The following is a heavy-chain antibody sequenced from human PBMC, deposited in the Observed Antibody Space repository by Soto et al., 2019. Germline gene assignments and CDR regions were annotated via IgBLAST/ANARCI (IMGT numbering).Heavy chain of an antibody. V-gene: IGHV3-23*01. CDR3: ARDSDYDYVWGTSYNWFDP. Sequence: EVQLLESGGGLVQPGGSLRLSCAASGFTFSSYAMSWVRQAPGKGLEWVSAISGSGGSTYYADSVKGRFTISRDNAKNPLYLQMNSLRAEDTAVYYCARDSDYDYVWGTSYNWFDPWGQGTLVTVSS. CDR1: GFTFSSYA. CDR2: ISGSGGST. J-gene: IGHJ5*02. D-gene: IGHD3-16*01.